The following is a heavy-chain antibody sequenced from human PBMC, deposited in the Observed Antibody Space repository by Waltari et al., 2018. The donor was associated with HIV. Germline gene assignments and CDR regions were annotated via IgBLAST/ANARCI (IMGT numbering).Heavy chain of an antibody. V-gene: IGHV7-4-1*02. CDR3: ARAREWELLYPIDY. J-gene: IGHJ4*02. CDR2: INTNTGNP. D-gene: IGHD1-26*01. CDR1: GYTFINYA. Sequence: QVQLVQSGSELKKPGASVKVSCQASGYTFINYALNWLRQAPGQGLEWMGWINTNTGNPTYAQGFTGRFVFSLDTSVSTAYLQISSLKTEDTAVYYCARAREWELLYPIDYWGQGTLVTVS.